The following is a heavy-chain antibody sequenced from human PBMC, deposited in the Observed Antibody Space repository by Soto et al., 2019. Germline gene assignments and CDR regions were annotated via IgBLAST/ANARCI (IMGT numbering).Heavy chain of an antibody. CDR2: IIPVFGTT. V-gene: IGHV1-69*01. J-gene: IGHJ4*02. CDR1: GGLFSSFA. Sequence: QERLVQSGAEVKKPGSSMKISCKASGGLFSSFAISWVRQAPGRGLEWMGGIIPVFGTTNYAQKFQDRVTITADESTNTAYIELSSLRYEDTAIYYCAMGGSPYVWFNEFWGQGALVTVTS. CDR3: AMGGSPYVWFNEF. D-gene: IGHD1-26*01.